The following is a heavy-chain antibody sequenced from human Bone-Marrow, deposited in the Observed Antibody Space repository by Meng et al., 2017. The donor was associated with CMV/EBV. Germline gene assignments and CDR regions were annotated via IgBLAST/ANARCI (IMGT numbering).Heavy chain of an antibody. CDR3: AREAYYYGSGSHFDY. CDR1: GGSFSGYY. Sequence: SQTLSLTCAVYGGSFSGYYWSWIRQPPGKGPEWIGEINHSGSTNYNPSLRSRVTISVDTSKNQFSLKLSSVTAADTAVYYCAREAYYYGSGSHFDYWGQGTLVTVSS. V-gene: IGHV4-34*01. J-gene: IGHJ4*02. D-gene: IGHD3-10*01. CDR2: INHSGST.